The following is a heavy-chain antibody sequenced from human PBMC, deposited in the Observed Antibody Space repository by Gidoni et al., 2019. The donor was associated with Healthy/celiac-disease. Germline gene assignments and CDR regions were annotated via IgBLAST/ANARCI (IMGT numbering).Heavy chain of an antibody. CDR3: AREVVRGESYFDY. V-gene: IGHV6-1*01. Sequence: QVQLQQSGPGLVKPSQTLSLTCPISGASFSSHSAALNWIRQSPSRGLEWMGRTYYRSKWYNDYAVSVKSRITINPDTSKNQFSLQLNSVTPEDTAVYYCAREVVRGESYFDYWGQGTLVTVSS. CDR1: GASFSSHSAA. CDR2: TYYRSKWYN. J-gene: IGHJ4*02. D-gene: IGHD3-10*01.